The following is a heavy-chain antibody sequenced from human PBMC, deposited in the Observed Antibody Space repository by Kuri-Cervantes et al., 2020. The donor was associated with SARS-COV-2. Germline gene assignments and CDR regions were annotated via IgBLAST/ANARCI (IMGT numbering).Heavy chain of an antibody. V-gene: IGHV1-8*01. CDR2: MNPNTGVT. J-gene: IGHJ4*02. Sequence: ASVKVSCKASGYTFTNYDINWVRQATGQGLEWMGWMNPNTGVTGYTQKFQVRITMTRDTSVSTAYMELSSLTFADTATYYCTRRSVTRDYWGQGTLVTVSS. D-gene: IGHD2-21*02. CDR3: TRRSVTRDY. CDR1: GYTFTNYD.